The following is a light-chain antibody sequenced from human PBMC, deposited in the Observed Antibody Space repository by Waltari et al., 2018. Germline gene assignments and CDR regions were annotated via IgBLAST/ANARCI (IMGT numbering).Light chain of an antibody. J-gene: IGKJ1*01. CDR2: GAS. CDR3: QHYLRIPVT. Sequence: EIVLTQSPGTLSLSPGESATLSCRTSQSVTRAVAWYQQKPGQAPRLLIYGASNRATGIPDRFSGSGSGTDFSLTISSLEPEDFAVYYCQHYLRIPVTFGQGTKVEVK. CDR1: QSVTRAV. V-gene: IGKV3-20*01.